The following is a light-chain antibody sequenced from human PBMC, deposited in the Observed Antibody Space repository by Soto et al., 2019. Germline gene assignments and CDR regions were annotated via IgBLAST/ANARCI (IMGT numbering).Light chain of an antibody. V-gene: IGLV2-18*02. CDR1: SSDVGSYYR. CDR3: SSYTSSSTYV. J-gene: IGLJ1*01. CDR2: EVS. Sequence: QSALTQPPSVSGSPGQSVTISCTGTSSDVGSYYRVSWYQQSPGTAPKLMIYEVSNRPSGVPDRFSGSKSGNTASLTISGLQAEDEADYYCSSYTSSSTYVFGTGTKHTVL.